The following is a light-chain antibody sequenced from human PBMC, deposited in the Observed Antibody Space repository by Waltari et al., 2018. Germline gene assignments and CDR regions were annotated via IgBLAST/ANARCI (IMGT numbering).Light chain of an antibody. Sequence: QSALTQPASVSGSPGQSITISCTGTSSDVGGYNYVSWYQQHPGKAPKLMFYDVSNRPSGVSNRFAGAKSGNTASLTISGLQAEDEAEYYCSSYTGSSTLVVFGGGTKLTVL. CDR1: SSDVGGYNY. J-gene: IGLJ2*01. CDR3: SSYTGSSTLVV. V-gene: IGLV2-14*03. CDR2: DVS.